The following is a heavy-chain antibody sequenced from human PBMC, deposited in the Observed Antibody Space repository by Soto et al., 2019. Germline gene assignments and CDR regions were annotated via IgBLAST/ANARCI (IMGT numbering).Heavy chain of an antibody. CDR1: GGSISSNYF. V-gene: IGHV4-4*02. D-gene: IGHD6-19*01. CDR3: ARSFGWYAIDY. Sequence: QVLLQESGPGLVQPSGTLSLSCAVSGGSISSNYFWGWVRQPPGKGLEWVGDISHSGSVNYNPSLKGRVTISIDKSKNQFSLKLNSVTAADTAVYYCARSFGWYAIDYWGQGTLVIVSS. J-gene: IGHJ4*02. CDR2: ISHSGSV.